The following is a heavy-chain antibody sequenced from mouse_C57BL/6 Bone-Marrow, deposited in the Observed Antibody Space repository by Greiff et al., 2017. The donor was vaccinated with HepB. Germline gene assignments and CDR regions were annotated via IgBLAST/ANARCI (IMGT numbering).Heavy chain of an antibody. Sequence: VKQSCKASGYTFTSYWMHWVKQRPGQGLEWIGEIDPSDSYTNYNQKFKGKSTLTVDKSSSTAYMQLSSLTSEDSAVYYCARYGYDAAYWGQGTLVTVSA. J-gene: IGHJ3*01. CDR2: IDPSDSYT. V-gene: IGHV1-69*01. D-gene: IGHD2-2*01. CDR3: ARYGYDAAY. CDR1: GYTFTSYW.